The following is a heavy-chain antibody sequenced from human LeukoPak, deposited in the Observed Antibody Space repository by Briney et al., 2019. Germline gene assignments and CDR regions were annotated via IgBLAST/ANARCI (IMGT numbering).Heavy chain of an antibody. Sequence: GGSLRLSCAASGFTFSNYGMNWVRQAPGKGLEWVAVISYDGSNKYYADSVKGRFTISRDNSKNTLYLQMNSLRAEDTAVYYCARGRRGYCSGGSCYYYYYMDVWGKGTTVTISS. D-gene: IGHD2-15*01. J-gene: IGHJ6*03. CDR3: ARGRRGYCSGGSCYYYYYMDV. V-gene: IGHV3-30*03. CDR1: GFTFSNYG. CDR2: ISYDGSNK.